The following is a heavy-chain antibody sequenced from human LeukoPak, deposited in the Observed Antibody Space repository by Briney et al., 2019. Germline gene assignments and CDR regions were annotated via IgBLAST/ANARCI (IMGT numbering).Heavy chain of an antibody. D-gene: IGHD6-6*01. CDR1: GYTFPSYF. V-gene: IGHV1-46*01. J-gene: IGHJ4*02. Sequence: RASVKVSCKASGYTFPSYFMHWVRQAPGQGLEWMGIINPTGGSTTYAQKFQGRVTMTRDTSTSTVYTELSSLRSDDTAVYYCARTAARRFDYWGQGTLVTVS. CDR3: ARTAARRFDY. CDR2: INPTGGST.